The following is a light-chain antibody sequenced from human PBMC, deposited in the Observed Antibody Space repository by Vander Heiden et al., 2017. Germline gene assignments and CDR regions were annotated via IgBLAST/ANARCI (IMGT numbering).Light chain of an antibody. CDR3: VLYMGSGISV. V-gene: IGLV8-61*01. J-gene: IGLJ2*01. CDR1: TGPVSTSYY. Sequence: QTVVTPEPSFSVSPGRTVTLTCGLSTGPVSTSYYPIRYQQTPGQAPRTLIYSTNTRSSGVPNRFSGSILGNKAALTSAGAQADDESDYYWVLYMGSGISVFGGGTKLTVL. CDR2: STN.